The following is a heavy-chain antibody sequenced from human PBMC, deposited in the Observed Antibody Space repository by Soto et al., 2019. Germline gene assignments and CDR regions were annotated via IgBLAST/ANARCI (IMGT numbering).Heavy chain of an antibody. CDR3: VRDLVGSRGYLGQ. V-gene: IGHV3-23*01. Sequence: PGGSLRLSCSASAITFRSYAMSWVRQAPGKGLEWVSAVGGSGGSTYYAGSVKGRFTISRDNSKNTLYLQMNSLRAEDTAVYYCVRDLVGSRGYLGQWGQGTQVTVSS. CDR1: AITFRSYA. D-gene: IGHD3-22*01. CDR2: VGGSGGST. J-gene: IGHJ4*02.